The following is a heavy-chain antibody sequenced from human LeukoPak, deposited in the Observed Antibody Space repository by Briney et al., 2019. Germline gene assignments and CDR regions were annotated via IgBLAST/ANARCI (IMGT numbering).Heavy chain of an antibody. J-gene: IGHJ4*02. CDR3: ARPYHDILTGYYSPFDY. CDR1: GFTFSGYA. CDR2: ISYDGSNK. D-gene: IGHD3-9*01. Sequence: GGSLRLSCAASGFTFSGYAMHWVRQAPGKGLEWVAAISYDGSNKYYADAVKGRFTISRDNSKNTLYLQMNSLRAEDTAVYYCARPYHDILTGYYSPFDYWGQGTLLTVSS. V-gene: IGHV3-30-3*01.